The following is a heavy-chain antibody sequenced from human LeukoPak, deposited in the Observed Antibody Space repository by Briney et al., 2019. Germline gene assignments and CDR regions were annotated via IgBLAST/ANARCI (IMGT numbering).Heavy chain of an antibody. CDR2: IYYSGRA. CDR1: GGSISSSSDY. V-gene: IGHV4-39*07. Sequence: SETLSLTCTVSGGSISSSSDYWGWIRQPPGKGLEWIGTIYYSGRAYYNPSLKSRVTISVDTSKNQFSLRLSSVAAADTAVYYCARDFGSHYYYYMDVWGNGTTVTVSS. J-gene: IGHJ6*03. CDR3: ARDFGSHYYYYMDV. D-gene: IGHD3-10*01.